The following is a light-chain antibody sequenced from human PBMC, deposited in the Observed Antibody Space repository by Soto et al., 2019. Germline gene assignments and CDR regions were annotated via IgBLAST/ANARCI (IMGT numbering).Light chain of an antibody. CDR1: QSVSSNY. CDR3: QQYGSSPPRFT. J-gene: IGKJ3*01. V-gene: IGKV3-20*01. CDR2: GAS. Sequence: EIVLTQSPGTLSLSPGERATLSCRASQSVSSNYLAWYQHKPGQAPRLLIYGASSRATGIPDRFSGSGSGTDFTLNISRLEPEDFAVYYCQQYGSSPPRFTFGPGTKVDS.